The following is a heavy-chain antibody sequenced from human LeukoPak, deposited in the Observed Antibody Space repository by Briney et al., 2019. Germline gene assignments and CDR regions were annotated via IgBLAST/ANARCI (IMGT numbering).Heavy chain of an antibody. CDR3: AKDRIPRDGYNEIDY. D-gene: IGHD5-24*01. CDR2: ISGSGSRT. J-gene: IGHJ4*02. CDR1: GFTFSSYA. V-gene: IGHV3-23*01. Sequence: GGSLRPSCAASGFTFSSYAMSWVRQVPGKGLEWVSTISGSGSRTYYADSVKGRFTISRDNSKNTLYLQMNSLRAEDTAVYYCAKDRIPRDGYNEIDYWGQGTLVTVSS.